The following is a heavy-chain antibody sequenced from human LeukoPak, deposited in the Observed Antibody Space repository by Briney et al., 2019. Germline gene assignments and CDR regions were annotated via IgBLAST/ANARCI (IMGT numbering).Heavy chain of an antibody. V-gene: IGHV5-51*01. CDR3: ARLGSEYYDFWSGYYPTSNWFDP. D-gene: IGHD3-3*01. J-gene: IGHJ5*02. Sequence: PGESLKISCKGSGYSFTSYWIGWVRQMPGKGLEWMGIIYPGDSDTRYSASFQGQVTISADKSISTAYLQWSSLKASDTAMYYCARLGSEYYDFWSGYYPTSNWFDPWGQGTLVTVSS. CDR2: IYPGDSDT. CDR1: GYSFTSYW.